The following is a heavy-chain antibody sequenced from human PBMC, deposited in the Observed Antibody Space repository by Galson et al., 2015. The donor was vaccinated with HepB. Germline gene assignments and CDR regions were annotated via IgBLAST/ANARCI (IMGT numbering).Heavy chain of an antibody. V-gene: IGHV3-23*01. D-gene: IGHD2/OR15-2a*01. CDR3: VRGTTAPDY. CDR1: GFTFTSYG. Sequence: SLRLSCAACGFTFTSYGMSWVRQAPGKGLECVSAISRGGDTSDYADSVKGRFTVSRDSSTNTLYLQMNGLRADDTAICYCVRGTTAPDYWGQGTLVTVSS. J-gene: IGHJ4*02. CDR2: ISRGGDTS.